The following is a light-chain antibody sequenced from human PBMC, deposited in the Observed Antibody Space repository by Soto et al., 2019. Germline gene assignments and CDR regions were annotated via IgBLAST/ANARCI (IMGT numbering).Light chain of an antibody. CDR1: SSDVGAYNS. J-gene: IGLJ1*01. CDR2: KGT. Sequence: QSALAQPASVSGSPGQSSTISFTGTSSDVGAYNSVSWYQQHPHKAPQVIIYKGTQRPSGASNRFSGATSGNAASLTISRLQADDEADHCCCSTAPQSTYVFGTGTKLTVL. V-gene: IGLV2-23*01. CDR3: CSTAPQSTYV.